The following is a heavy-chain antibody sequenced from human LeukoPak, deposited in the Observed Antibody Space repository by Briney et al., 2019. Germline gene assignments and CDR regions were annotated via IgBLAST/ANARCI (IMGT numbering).Heavy chain of an antibody. CDR2: IGGGGGIT. CDR1: GFTFSSYA. CDR3: AWDYVWGSFRH. Sequence: GSLGLSCAASGFTFSSYAMSWVRQAPGKGLAWVSSIGGGGGITYYADAVKGRFTISRDNSKNTVSLQMNSLRAEDTAVYYCAWDYVWGSFRHWGQGSLVTVSS. D-gene: IGHD3-16*02. J-gene: IGHJ4*02. V-gene: IGHV3-23*01.